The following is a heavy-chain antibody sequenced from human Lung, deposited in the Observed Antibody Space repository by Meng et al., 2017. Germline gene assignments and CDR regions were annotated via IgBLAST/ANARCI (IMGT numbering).Heavy chain of an antibody. CDR3: ARGPTTMAHDFDY. CDR2: INHSGST. J-gene: IGHJ4*02. V-gene: IGHV4-34*01. D-gene: IGHD4-11*01. Sequence: QLQHAGEGLLKPSDTLSLTCVVSGGSFSDYYWSWIRQPPGKGLEWIGEINHSGSTNYNPSLESRATISVDTSQNNLSLKLSSVTAADSAVYYCARGPTTMAHDFDYWGQGTLVTVSS. CDR1: GGSFSDYY.